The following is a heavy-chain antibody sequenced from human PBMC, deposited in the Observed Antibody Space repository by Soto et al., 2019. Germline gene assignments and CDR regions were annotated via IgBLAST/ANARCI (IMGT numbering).Heavy chain of an antibody. CDR1: GYTFTGYY. Sequence: ASVKVSCKASGYTFTGYYMHWVRQAPGQGLEWMGWINPNSGGTNYAQKFQGWVTMTRDTSISTAYMELSRLRSDDTAVYYCARGGGSSSWYTSYYYYYGMDVWGQGTTVTVSS. CDR2: INPNSGGT. V-gene: IGHV1-2*04. J-gene: IGHJ6*02. CDR3: ARGGGSSSWYTSYYYYYGMDV. D-gene: IGHD6-13*01.